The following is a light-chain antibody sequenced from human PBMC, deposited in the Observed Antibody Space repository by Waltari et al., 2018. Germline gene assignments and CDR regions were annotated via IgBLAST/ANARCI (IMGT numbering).Light chain of an antibody. CDR1: QSVSSS. CDR2: GAS. V-gene: IGKV3-15*01. CDR3: HQYKNWTPMYT. Sequence: EIVMTQTPATLSVSTGERHPLSCRASQSVSSSLAWYQQKPGRAPRLLIYGASTRSTGIPATFSGSGSCTEFTLTINSLQSEDSAVYYCHQYKNWTPMYTFGQGTKLEIK. J-gene: IGKJ2*01.